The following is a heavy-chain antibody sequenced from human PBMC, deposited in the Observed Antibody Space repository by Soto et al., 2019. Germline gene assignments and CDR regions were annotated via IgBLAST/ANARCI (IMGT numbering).Heavy chain of an antibody. CDR3: ARPLRGISWGAQRYHYHGMDV. D-gene: IGHD3-16*01. CDR2: IYPGDSDT. J-gene: IGHJ6*02. Sequence: PGESLKISCKGSGYSFSTYWIGWVRQMPGRGLEWMGIIYPGDSDTRYSPSFQGQVTIPADKSINTAYLQWSSLRASDTATYYCARPLRGISWGAQRYHYHGMDVWGQGTSVTVSS. CDR1: GYSFSTYW. V-gene: IGHV5-51*01.